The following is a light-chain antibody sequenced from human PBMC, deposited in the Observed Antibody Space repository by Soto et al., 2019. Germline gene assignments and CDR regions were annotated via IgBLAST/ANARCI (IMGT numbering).Light chain of an antibody. CDR2: DAS. V-gene: IGKV3-20*01. J-gene: IGKJ4*01. CDR3: QQFSSYPLT. Sequence: VVARSAFALALSTGERATLSCSVSQTVRNNYLDWYQQKPGQAPRLLIYDASSRATGIPDRFSGGGSGTDFTLTISSLEPEDFAVYYCQQFSSYPLTFGGGTKVDIK. CDR1: QTVRNNY.